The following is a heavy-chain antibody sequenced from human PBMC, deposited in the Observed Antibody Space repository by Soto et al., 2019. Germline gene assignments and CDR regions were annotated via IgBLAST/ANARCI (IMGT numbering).Heavy chain of an antibody. CDR3: ARVVTGAYYYGMDV. J-gene: IGHJ6*02. D-gene: IGHD1-20*01. CDR2: IYYSGST. CDR1: GGSISSYY. Sequence: SETLSLTCTVSGGSISSYYWSWIRQPPGKGLEWIGYIYYSGSTNYNPSLKSRVTISVDTSKNQFSLKLSSVTAADTAVYYCARVVTGAYYYGMDVWGQGTTVT. V-gene: IGHV4-59*01.